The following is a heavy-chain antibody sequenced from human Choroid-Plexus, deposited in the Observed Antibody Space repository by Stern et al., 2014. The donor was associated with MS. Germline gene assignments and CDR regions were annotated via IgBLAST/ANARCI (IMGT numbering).Heavy chain of an antibody. Sequence: QMQLVQSGGGVVQPGRPLRLSCVASGFTFGSCAMHWVRQAPGKGLEWVAGVSYDGSNKYYADSVKGRFTISRDNSQNTLYMQMSSLRPEGTAVYYCAKDRQYLTYFFDHWGQGSLVTVSS. CDR2: VSYDGSNK. V-gene: IGHV3-30*18. D-gene: IGHD2/OR15-2a*01. CDR1: GFTFGSCA. J-gene: IGHJ5*02. CDR3: AKDRQYLTYFFDH.